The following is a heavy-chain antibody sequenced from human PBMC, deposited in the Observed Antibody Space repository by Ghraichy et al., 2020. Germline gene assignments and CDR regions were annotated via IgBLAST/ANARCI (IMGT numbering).Heavy chain of an antibody. J-gene: IGHJ4*02. CDR1: GFTYATYA. V-gene: IGHV3-23*01. CDR3: AKWLKSGYYVVDY. CDR2: ASATGGAT. D-gene: IGHD3-3*01. Sequence: GESLNISCVASGFTYATYAMSWVRQAPGKGLEWVSAASATGGATYYADSVKGRFTLSRDNSKHTLNLQMNSLRVEDTAVYYCAKWLKSGYYVVDYWGPGTLVTVST.